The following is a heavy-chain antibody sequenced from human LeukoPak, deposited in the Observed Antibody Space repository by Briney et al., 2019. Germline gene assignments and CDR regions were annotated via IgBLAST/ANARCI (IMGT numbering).Heavy chain of an antibody. V-gene: IGHV3-30*02. CDR1: GFIFNSYG. Sequence: PGGSLRLSCAASGFIFNSYGMHWVRQAPGKGLEWVAFIRYDGSNKYYADSVKGRFTISRDNSKNTLYLQMNSLRAEDTAVYYCARGILDGYNLIDAFDIWGQGTMVTVSS. J-gene: IGHJ3*02. D-gene: IGHD5-24*01. CDR2: IRYDGSNK. CDR3: ARGILDGYNLIDAFDI.